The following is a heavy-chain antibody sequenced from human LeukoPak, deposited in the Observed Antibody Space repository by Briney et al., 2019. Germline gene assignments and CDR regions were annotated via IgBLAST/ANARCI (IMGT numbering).Heavy chain of an antibody. CDR3: SRLVQAPSIAARRFPTQGWFDP. CDR1: GGTFSRYA. J-gene: IGHJ5*02. CDR2: IIPIFGTA. V-gene: IGHV1-69*05. D-gene: IGHD6-6*01. Sequence: ASVKVSCKASGGTFSRYAISWVRQAPGQGLEWMGGIIPIFGTANYAQKFQGRVTITTDESTSTAYLERSSLRSEDTAVYYCSRLVQAPSIAARRFPTQGWFDPWGQGTLVTVSS.